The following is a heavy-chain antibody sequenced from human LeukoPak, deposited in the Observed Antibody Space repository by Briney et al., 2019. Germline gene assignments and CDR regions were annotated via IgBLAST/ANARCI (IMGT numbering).Heavy chain of an antibody. CDR1: GYTFTSYG. Sequence: ASVKVSCKASGYTFTSYGISWVRQAPGQGLEWMGWISAYNGNTNYAQKLQGRVTMTTHTSTSTAYMELRSLRSDDTAVYYCARDFKRPYYMDVWGKGTTVTVSS. J-gene: IGHJ6*03. CDR2: ISAYNGNT. V-gene: IGHV1-18*01. CDR3: ARDFKRPYYMDV.